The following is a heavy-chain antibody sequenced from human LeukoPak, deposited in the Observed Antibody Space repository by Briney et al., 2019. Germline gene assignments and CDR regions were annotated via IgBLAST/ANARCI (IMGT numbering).Heavy chain of an antibody. Sequence: GGSLRLSCAASGFTFSSYGMSWVRQAPGKGLEWVSAISGSGGSTYYADFVKGRFTISRDNSKNTLYLQMNSLRAEDTAVYYCANLRDHNYFDYWGQGTLVTVSS. CDR3: ANLRDHNYFDY. CDR2: ISGSGGST. V-gene: IGHV3-23*01. CDR1: GFTFSSYG. J-gene: IGHJ4*02.